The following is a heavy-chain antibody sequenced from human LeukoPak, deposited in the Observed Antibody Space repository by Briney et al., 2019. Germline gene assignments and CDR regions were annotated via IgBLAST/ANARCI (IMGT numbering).Heavy chain of an antibody. Sequence: GGSLRLSCAASGFTFSSYSMNWVRQAPGKGLEWVSSISSSSSYIYYADSVKGRFTISRDNAKNSLYLQMNSLRAEDTAVYYCARDGDYGSGSYYNEPPLGDWGQGTLVTVSS. CDR1: GFTFSSYS. D-gene: IGHD3-10*01. CDR3: ARDGDYGSGSYYNEPPLGD. CDR2: ISSSSSYI. J-gene: IGHJ4*02. V-gene: IGHV3-21*01.